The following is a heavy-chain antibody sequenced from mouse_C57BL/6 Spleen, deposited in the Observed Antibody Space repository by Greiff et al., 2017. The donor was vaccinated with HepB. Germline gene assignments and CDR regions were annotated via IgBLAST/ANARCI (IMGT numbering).Heavy chain of an antibody. D-gene: IGHD2-1*01. CDR3: ARRYYGNYYAMDY. V-gene: IGHV1-81*01. CDR2: IYPRSGNT. Sequence: QVQLQQSGAELARPGASVKLSCKASGYTFTSYGISWVKQRTGQGLEWIGEIYPRSGNTYYNETFKGKATLTADKSSSTAYMELRSLTSEDSAVYFCARRYYGNYYAMDYWGQGTSVTVSS. CDR1: GYTFTSYG. J-gene: IGHJ4*01.